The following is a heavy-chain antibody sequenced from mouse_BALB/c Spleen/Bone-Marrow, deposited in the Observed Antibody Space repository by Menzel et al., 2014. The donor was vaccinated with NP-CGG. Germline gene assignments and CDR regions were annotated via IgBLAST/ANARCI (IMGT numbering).Heavy chain of an antibody. CDR3: ASKTGTGYWYFDV. CDR2: ISSGGSYT. V-gene: IGHV5-9-4*01. CDR1: GFTFSSYA. J-gene: IGHJ1*01. D-gene: IGHD4-1*01. Sequence: EVKLTESGGGLVKPGGSLKLSCAASGFTFSSYAMSWVRQSPEKRLEWVAEISSGGSYTYYPDTVTGRFTISRDNAKNTLYLEMSSLRSEDTAMYYCASKTGTGYWYFDVWGAGTTVTVSS.